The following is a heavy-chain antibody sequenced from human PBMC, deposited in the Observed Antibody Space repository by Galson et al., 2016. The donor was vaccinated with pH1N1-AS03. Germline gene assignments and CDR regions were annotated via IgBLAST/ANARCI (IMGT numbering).Heavy chain of an antibody. CDR1: GFTFNNTW. J-gene: IGHJ4*01. Sequence: SLRLSCAGSGFTFNNTWMSWVRQAPGEGLEWVGRIKSKTDGGTTEYAAPVKGRFTISRDDSRDTLHLQMNSLKTKDSALYYCVTGGNNFGHEYWGQGTLVTVSS. V-gene: IGHV3-15*01. CDR3: VTGGNNFGHEY. CDR2: IKSKTDGGTT. D-gene: IGHD5-18*01.